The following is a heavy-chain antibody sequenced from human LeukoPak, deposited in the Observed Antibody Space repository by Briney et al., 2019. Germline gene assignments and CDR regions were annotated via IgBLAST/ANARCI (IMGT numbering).Heavy chain of an antibody. CDR3: VRGGERTGNSYFDL. CDR2: SSETSTAY. D-gene: IGHD2-8*02. V-gene: IGHV3-11*04. Sequence: PGGSLRLSCAASGFTLRDYFMSWMRDPPGKGLEWIAYSSETSTAYSYAASVKGRFTISRDNAKNSLFLQMDSLRADDTALYYCVRGGERTGNSYFDLWGRGTLVTVSS. J-gene: IGHJ2*01. CDR1: GFTLRDYF.